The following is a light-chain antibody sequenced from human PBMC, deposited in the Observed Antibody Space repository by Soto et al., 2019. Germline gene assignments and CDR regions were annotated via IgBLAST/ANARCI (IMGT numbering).Light chain of an antibody. CDR2: DVS. CDR1: SSDVGSYNR. J-gene: IGLJ1*01. CDR3: SSYTSSKTYV. V-gene: IGLV2-18*02. Sequence: QSVLTQPPSVSGSPGQSVTISCTGTSSDVGSYNRVSWYQQPPGTTPKLVIYDVSNRPSGVPDRFSGSKSGNTASLTISGLQAEDEADYYCSSYTSSKTYVFGTGTKVTVL.